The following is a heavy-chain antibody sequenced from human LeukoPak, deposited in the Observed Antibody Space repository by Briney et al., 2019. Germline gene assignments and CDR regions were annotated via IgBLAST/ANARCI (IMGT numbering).Heavy chain of an antibody. CDR3: AKSQRENWFDP. V-gene: IGHV3-30*18. CDR1: GFTFSSYG. CDR2: ISYDGSNK. J-gene: IGHJ5*02. Sequence: GGSLRLSCAASGFTFSSYGMHWVRQAPGKGLEWVAAISYDGSNKYYADSVKGRFTISRDNSKNTLYLQMNSLRAEDTAVYYCAKSQRENWFDPWGQGTLVTVSS.